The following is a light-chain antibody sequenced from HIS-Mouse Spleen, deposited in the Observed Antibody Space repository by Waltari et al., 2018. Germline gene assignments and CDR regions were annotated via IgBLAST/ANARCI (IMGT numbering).Light chain of an antibody. CDR2: GKN. Sequence: SSELTQDPAVSVALGQTVRITCQGDSLRSYYASWYQQKPGQAPVLVFYGKNNRPSGIPDRFSGSRSGKTASLNITGAQAEDEAYYYCNSRDSSGNHVVFGGGTKLTVL. CDR1: SLRSYY. CDR3: NSRDSSGNHVV. J-gene: IGLJ2*01. V-gene: IGLV3-19*01.